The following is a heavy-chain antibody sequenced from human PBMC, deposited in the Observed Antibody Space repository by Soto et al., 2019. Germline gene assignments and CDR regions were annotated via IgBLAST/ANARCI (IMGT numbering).Heavy chain of an antibody. V-gene: IGHV4-34*01. D-gene: IGHD2-2*02. J-gene: IGHJ4*02. CDR2: INHSGST. CDR1: GGSFRGYY. CDR3: ARSPGPYCSSTSCYSPSGIERITGTRRRYYFDY. Sequence: SETRSLTCAVYGGSFRGYYWSWISQPPGKGLEWIEEINHSGSTNCNPSLKSRVTISVDTSKNQFSLKLTSVTAADTAVYYCARSPGPYCSSTSCYSPSGIERITGTRRRYYFDYWGQGTLVTVSS.